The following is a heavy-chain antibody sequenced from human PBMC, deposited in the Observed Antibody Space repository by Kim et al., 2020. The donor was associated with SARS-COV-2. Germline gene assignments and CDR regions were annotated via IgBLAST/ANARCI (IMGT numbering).Heavy chain of an antibody. CDR2: IDPSDSYT. V-gene: IGHV5-10-1*01. CDR1: GYSFTSYW. J-gene: IGHJ6*02. Sequence: GESLKISCKGSGYSFTSYWISWVRQMPGKGLEWMGRIDPSDSYTNYSPSFQGHVTISADKSISTAYLQWSSLKASDTAMYYCAGEGYCSGGSCYSDYYYGMDVWGQGTTVTVSS. CDR3: AGEGYCSGGSCYSDYYYGMDV. D-gene: IGHD2-15*01.